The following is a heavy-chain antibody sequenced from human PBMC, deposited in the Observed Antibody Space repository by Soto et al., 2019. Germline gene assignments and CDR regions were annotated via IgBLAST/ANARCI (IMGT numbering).Heavy chain of an antibody. Sequence: SETLSLTCTVSGASMNSYHWSWIRQPAGKGLEWIGHIHSSGSTNYNPPLKSRVTMSVDTSKNQFSLRLMSLTAADTAVYYCARDQGVAAAGITWFDPWGQGSLVTVSS. D-gene: IGHD6-13*01. CDR1: GASMNSYH. CDR2: IHSSGST. CDR3: ARDQGVAAAGITWFDP. J-gene: IGHJ5*02. V-gene: IGHV4-4*07.